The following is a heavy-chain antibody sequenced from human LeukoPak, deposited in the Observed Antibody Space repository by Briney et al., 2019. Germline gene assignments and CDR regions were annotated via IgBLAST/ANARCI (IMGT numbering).Heavy chain of an antibody. V-gene: IGHV3-74*01. J-gene: IGHJ4*02. Sequence: GGSLRLSCAASGLTFSSHWMHWVRQAPGKGLVWVSRITNDGSSTTYADSVKGRFTISRDNAKNSLYLQMNSLRAEDTAVYYCARDGITIFGVVISADYWGQGTLVTVSS. CDR2: ITNDGSST. D-gene: IGHD3-3*01. CDR3: ARDGITIFGVVISADY. CDR1: GLTFSSHW.